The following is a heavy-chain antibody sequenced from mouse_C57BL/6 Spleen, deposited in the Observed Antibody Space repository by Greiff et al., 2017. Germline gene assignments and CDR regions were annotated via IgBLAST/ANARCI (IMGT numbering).Heavy chain of an antibody. CDR1: GFTFSDYG. V-gene: IGHV5-17*01. J-gene: IGHJ3*01. Sequence: EVKLVESGGGLVKPGGSLKLSCAASGFTFSDYGMHWVRQAPEKGLEWVAYISSGSSTIYYAATVKGRFTISRDNAKNTLFLQMTSLRSEDTAMYYCARRVPQLGAFAYWGQGTLVTVSA. CDR2: ISSGSSTI. D-gene: IGHD4-1*02. CDR3: ARRVPQLGAFAY.